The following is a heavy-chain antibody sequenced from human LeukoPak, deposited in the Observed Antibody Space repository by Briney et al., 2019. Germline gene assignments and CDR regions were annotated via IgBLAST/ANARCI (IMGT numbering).Heavy chain of an antibody. V-gene: IGHV3-53*05. J-gene: IGHJ4*02. CDR3: ARARSSQGGALDY. CDR1: GFTVGTSS. CDR2: VYGGGST. D-gene: IGHD1-26*01. Sequence: GGSLRLSCAASGFTVGTSSMTWVRQAPGKGLERVSVVYGGGSTYYADSVKGRFIISRDNSKNTLYLQMNSLRAEDTAVYYCARARSSQGGALDYWGQGTLVTVSS.